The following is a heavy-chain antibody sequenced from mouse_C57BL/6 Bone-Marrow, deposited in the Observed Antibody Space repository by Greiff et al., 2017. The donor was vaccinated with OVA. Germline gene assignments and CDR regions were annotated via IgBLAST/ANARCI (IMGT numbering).Heavy chain of an antibody. CDR1: GYTFTSYW. Sequence: QVQLQQPGAELVRPGTSVKMSCKASGYTFTSYWMHWVKQRPGQGLEWIGVIDPSDSYTNYNQKFKGKATLTVDTSSSTAYMQLSSLTSEDSAVYYCARRMAYYSNYPYYWGKGTTLTVSS. D-gene: IGHD2-5*01. CDR3: ARRMAYYSNYPYY. J-gene: IGHJ2*01. CDR2: IDPSDSYT. V-gene: IGHV1-59*01.